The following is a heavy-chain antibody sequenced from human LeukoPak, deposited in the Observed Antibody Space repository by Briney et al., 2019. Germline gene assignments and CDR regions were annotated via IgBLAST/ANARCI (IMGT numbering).Heavy chain of an antibody. V-gene: IGHV3-21*01. D-gene: IGHD3-10*01. CDR2: ISSSSSYI. J-gene: IGHJ4*02. CDR3: ARMSEGSGSYYNVHDY. Sequence: PGGSLRLSCAASGFTFSSYSMNWVRQAPGKGLEWVSSISSSSSYIYYADSVKGRFTISRDNAKNSLYLQMNSLRAEDTAVYYCARMSEGSGSYYNVHDYWGQGTLVTVSS. CDR1: GFTFSSYS.